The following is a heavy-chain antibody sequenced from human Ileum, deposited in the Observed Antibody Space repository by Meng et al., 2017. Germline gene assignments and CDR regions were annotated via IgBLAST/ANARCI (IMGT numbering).Heavy chain of an antibody. CDR1: GGSFSSGNW. Sequence: QMQLQESGPGLGKPSGTLSLTCGVSGGSFSSGNWWGWVRQPPGKGLEWIGEIFHTGNTNYNPSLQSRVSLSIDKSKNQFSLKVISVTAADTAVYYCVNYCSGGKCSPNEKTQHWGQGTLVTVSS. CDR2: IFHTGNT. CDR3: VNYCSGGKCSPNEKTQH. V-gene: IGHV4-4*02. J-gene: IGHJ1*01. D-gene: IGHD2-15*01.